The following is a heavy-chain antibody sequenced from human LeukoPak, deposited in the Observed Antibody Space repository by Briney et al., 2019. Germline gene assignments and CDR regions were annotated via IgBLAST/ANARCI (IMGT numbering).Heavy chain of an antibody. CDR2: FDPEDGET. Sequence: ASVKVSCKVSGYTLTELSMHWVRQAPGKGLEWMGGFDPEDGETIYAQKFQGRVTMTEDTSTDTAYMELSSLRSEDTAVYYCATLRPGRGYCSGGSCYSGAPAGAFDIWGQGTMVTVSS. CDR3: ATLRPGRGYCSGGSCYSGAPAGAFDI. D-gene: IGHD2-15*01. CDR1: GYTLTELS. V-gene: IGHV1-24*01. J-gene: IGHJ3*02.